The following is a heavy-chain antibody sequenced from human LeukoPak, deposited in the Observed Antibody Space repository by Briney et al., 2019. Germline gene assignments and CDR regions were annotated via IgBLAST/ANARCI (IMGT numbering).Heavy chain of an antibody. Sequence: RGESLKISCKGSGYSFTSYWIGWVRQMPGKGLEWMGIIYPGDSDTRYSPSFQGQVTISADKSISTAYLQWSSLKASDTAMYYCARHGGRELQLGLFDIWGQGTMVTVSS. CDR3: ARHGGRELQLGLFDI. J-gene: IGHJ3*02. CDR2: IYPGDSDT. D-gene: IGHD6-13*01. CDR1: GYSFTSYW. V-gene: IGHV5-51*01.